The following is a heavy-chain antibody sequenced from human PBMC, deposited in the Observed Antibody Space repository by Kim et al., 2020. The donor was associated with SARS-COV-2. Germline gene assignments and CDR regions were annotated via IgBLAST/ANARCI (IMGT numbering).Heavy chain of an antibody. D-gene: IGHD6-13*01. V-gene: IGHV3-30*04. Sequence: GGSLRLSCAASGFTFSSYAIVWVRQAPGKGLEWVSLISFDGSIRYYADSVKGRFTISRDNSKNTLYLQMNSLRAEDTAVYYCAKDWYSSSWSLGYYFDYWGQGTLVTVSS. J-gene: IGHJ4*02. CDR2: ISFDGSIR. CDR3: AKDWYSSSWSLGYYFDY. CDR1: GFTFSSYA.